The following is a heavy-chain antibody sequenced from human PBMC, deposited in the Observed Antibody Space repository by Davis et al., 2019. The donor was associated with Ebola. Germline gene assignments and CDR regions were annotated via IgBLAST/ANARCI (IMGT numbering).Heavy chain of an antibody. J-gene: IGHJ3*02. D-gene: IGHD1-26*01. Sequence: MPSETLSLTCTVSGGSISSYYWSWIRQPPGKGLEWIGYIYYSGSTNYNPSLKSRVTISVDTSKNQFSLKLSSVTAADTAVYYCASINSGSYTNAFDIWGQGTMVTVSS. V-gene: IGHV4-59*01. CDR1: GGSISSYY. CDR2: IYYSGST. CDR3: ASINSGSYTNAFDI.